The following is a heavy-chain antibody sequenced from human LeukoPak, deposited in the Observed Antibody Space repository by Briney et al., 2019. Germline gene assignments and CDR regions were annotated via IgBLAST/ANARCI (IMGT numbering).Heavy chain of an antibody. CDR1: GLTFRSYD. V-gene: IGHV3-13*01. D-gene: IGHD6-13*01. CDR2: IGTAGEI. CDR3: ARAAYSSTWYSRYFDL. J-gene: IGHJ2*01. Sequence: QAGGSLRLSCAASGLTFRSYDMHWVRQATGKGLEWVSGIGTAGEIYYPGSVKGRFTISRENAKNSLYLQMNSLRAGDTAVYYCARAAYSSTWYSRYFDLWGRGTLVTVSS.